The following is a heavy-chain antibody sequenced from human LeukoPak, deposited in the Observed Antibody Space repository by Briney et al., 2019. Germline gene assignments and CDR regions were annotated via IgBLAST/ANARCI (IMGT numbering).Heavy chain of an antibody. J-gene: IGHJ5*02. V-gene: IGHV4-30-4*01. CDR1: GGSISSGDYY. CDR2: IYYSGST. D-gene: IGHD3-22*01. CDR3: ARGSKKDYYDSSGYTNWFDP. Sequence: TSETLSLTCTVSGGSISSGDYYWSWIRQPPGKGLEWIGYIYYSGSTYYNPSLKSRVTISVDTSKNQFSLKLSSVTAADTAVYYCARGSKKDYYDSSGYTNWFDPWGQGTLVTVSS.